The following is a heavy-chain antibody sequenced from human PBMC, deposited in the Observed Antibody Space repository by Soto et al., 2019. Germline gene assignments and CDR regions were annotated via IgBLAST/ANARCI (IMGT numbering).Heavy chain of an antibody. D-gene: IGHD3-22*01. V-gene: IGHV1-2*02. CDR3: ARGVWNYDSSGYYPDY. CDR2: INPNSGGT. J-gene: IGHJ4*02. Sequence: QVPLVQSGAEVKKPGASVKVSCKASGYTFTGYYMHWVRQAPGQGLEWMGWINPNSGGTNYAQKFQGRVTMTRDTSISTAYMELSRLRSDDTAVYYCARGVWNYDSSGYYPDYWGQGTLVTVSS. CDR1: GYTFTGYY.